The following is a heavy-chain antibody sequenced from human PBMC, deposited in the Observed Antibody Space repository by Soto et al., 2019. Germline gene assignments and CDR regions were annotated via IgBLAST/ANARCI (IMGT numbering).Heavy chain of an antibody. D-gene: IGHD6-19*01. CDR2: ISAYNGNT. CDR1: GYSFTNYG. V-gene: IGHV1-18*01. Sequence: QDQLVQSGVEVKKPGASVKVSCKASGYSFTNYGITWVRQAPGQGFEWMGWISAYNGNTNYAQKFPGRDSWTTDASTNTASLELRSLRSDDTAVYYCARDRGVAPPVAGNAHYYYYMDVWGKGTTVTVSS. CDR3: ARDRGVAPPVAGNAHYYYYMDV. J-gene: IGHJ6*03.